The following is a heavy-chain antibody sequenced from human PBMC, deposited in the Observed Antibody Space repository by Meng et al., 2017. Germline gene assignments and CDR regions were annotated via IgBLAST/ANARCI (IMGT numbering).Heavy chain of an antibody. CDR3: ARDGVGATEGYFDY. Sequence: QVQLVESGAEVKKPGASVKVSCKASGYIFTSYVMHWVRQAPGQRLEWMGWINAGNGNTKYSQKFQGRVTIIRDTSASTAYMELSSLRSEDTAVYYCARDGVGATEGYFDYWGQGTLVTVSS. CDR1: GYIFTSYV. CDR2: INAGNGNT. J-gene: IGHJ4*02. D-gene: IGHD1-26*01. V-gene: IGHV1-3*01.